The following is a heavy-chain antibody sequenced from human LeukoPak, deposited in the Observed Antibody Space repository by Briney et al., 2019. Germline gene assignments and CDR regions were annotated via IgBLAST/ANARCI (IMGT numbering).Heavy chain of an antibody. CDR1: GFTFSSCE. Sequence: PGGSLRLSCAASGFTFSSCEMNWVRQAPGKGLEWVSYISSSGSPIYYADSVKGRFTISRDNAKNSLYLQMNSLRAEDTAVYYCARAITMKVVASDAFDIWGQGTMVTVSS. CDR2: ISSSGSPI. D-gene: IGHD3-22*01. CDR3: ARAITMKVVASDAFDI. J-gene: IGHJ3*02. V-gene: IGHV3-48*03.